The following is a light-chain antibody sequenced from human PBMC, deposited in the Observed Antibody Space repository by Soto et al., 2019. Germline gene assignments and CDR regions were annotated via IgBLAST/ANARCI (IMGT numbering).Light chain of an antibody. CDR2: GAS. V-gene: IGKV3-20*01. Sequence: IVLTQSPGTLSLSPGERATLSCRASQSVSSSYLAWYQQKPGQAPRLLIYGASSRATGIPDRFIGSGSGTDFTITISRLEPEDFAVYYCQQYGSSPLVTVGKGTELEIK. CDR3: QQYGSSPLVT. J-gene: IGKJ2*01. CDR1: QSVSSSY.